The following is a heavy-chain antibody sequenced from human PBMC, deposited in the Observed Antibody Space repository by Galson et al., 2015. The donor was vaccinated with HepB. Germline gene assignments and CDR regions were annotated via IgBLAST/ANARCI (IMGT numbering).Heavy chain of an antibody. Sequence: QSGAEVKKPGESLKISCKDSGYSFTSYWIGWVRQMPGKGLEWMGIIYPGDSDTRYSPSFQGQVTISADKSISTAYMELRSLRSDDTAVYYCARDSGTQRGYWGQGTLVTVSS. J-gene: IGHJ4*02. CDR3: ARDSGTQRGY. V-gene: IGHV5-51*03. CDR1: GYSFTSYW. D-gene: IGHD1-1*01. CDR2: IYPGDSDT.